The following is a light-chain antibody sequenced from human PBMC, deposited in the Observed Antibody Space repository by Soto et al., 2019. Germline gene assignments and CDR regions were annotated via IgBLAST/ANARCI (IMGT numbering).Light chain of an antibody. Sequence: EIVLTQSPGALSLSPGERATLSCRTSHDISSSYLSWYQQKRGQAPRLLMYGASTRATGIPDRFSGSGSGTDFTLTISSLEPEDFAVYYCQHYGGSVLTFGGGTKVEIK. V-gene: IGKV3-20*01. J-gene: IGKJ4*01. CDR3: QHYGGSVLT. CDR1: HDISSSY. CDR2: GAS.